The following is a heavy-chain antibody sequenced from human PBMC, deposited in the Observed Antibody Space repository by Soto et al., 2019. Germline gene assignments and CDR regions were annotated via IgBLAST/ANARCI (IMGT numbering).Heavy chain of an antibody. CDR1: GFTFSSYW. Sequence: EVQLVESGGGLVQPGGSQRFSCAASGFTFSSYWMHWVRQAPGKGLVWVSRINGDGSSTNYADSAKGRFTISRDNDKNTLYLQMNSLRAEDTAVYYCARGARNFYYFDYWGQGALVIVSS. J-gene: IGHJ4*02. V-gene: IGHV3-74*01. CDR2: INGDGSST. CDR3: ARGARNFYYFDY.